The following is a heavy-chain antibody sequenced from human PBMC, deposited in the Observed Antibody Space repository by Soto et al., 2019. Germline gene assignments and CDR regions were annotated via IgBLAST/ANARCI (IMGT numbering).Heavy chain of an antibody. CDR2: INHSGST. CDR3: ARGQRAVAGHEGFDY. Sequence: SETLSLTCAVYGGSFSGYYWSWIRQPPGKGLEWIGEINHSGSTNYNPSLKSRVTISVDTSKNQFSLKLSSVTAADTAVYYCARGQRAVAGHEGFDYWGQGTLVTVSS. V-gene: IGHV4-34*01. J-gene: IGHJ4*02. CDR1: GGSFSGYY. D-gene: IGHD6-19*01.